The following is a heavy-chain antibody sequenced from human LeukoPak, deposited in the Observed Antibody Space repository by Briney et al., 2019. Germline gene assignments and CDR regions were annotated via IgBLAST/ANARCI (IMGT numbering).Heavy chain of an antibody. Sequence: PGGSLRLSCAASGFTFSNYAMHWVRQAPGKGLEWVAVISYDGSNKYYADSVKGRFTISRDNSKNTLYLRMNSLRAEDTAVFYCARDRSSYEYYFDHWGQGTLVTVSS. J-gene: IGHJ4*02. CDR2: ISYDGSNK. CDR3: ARDRSSYEYYFDH. V-gene: IGHV3-30-3*01. D-gene: IGHD5-12*01. CDR1: GFTFSNYA.